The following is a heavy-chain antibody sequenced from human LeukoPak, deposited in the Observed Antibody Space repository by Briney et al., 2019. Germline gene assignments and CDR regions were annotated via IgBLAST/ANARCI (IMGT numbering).Heavy chain of an antibody. CDR3: VKFYSSGYYYGHDY. D-gene: IGHD3-22*01. Sequence: GGSLRLSCSASGFSFSSYAMHWVRQAPGKGLEYLSAISNNGGNTYYADSVKGRFTISRDTSKNTLYLQMSSLRAEDTAVYYCVKFYSSGYYYGHDYWGQGTLVTVSS. J-gene: IGHJ4*02. V-gene: IGHV3-64D*06. CDR2: ISNNGGNT. CDR1: GFSFSSYA.